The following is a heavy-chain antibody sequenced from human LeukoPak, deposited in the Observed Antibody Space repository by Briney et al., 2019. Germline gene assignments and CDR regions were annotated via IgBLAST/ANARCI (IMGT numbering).Heavy chain of an antibody. Sequence: GGSLRLSCAASGFTFSSDAMSLVRQAPGKGLEWVSAISGSGGSTYYADSVKGRFTISRDNSKNTPYLQMNSLRAEDTAVYYCAKAPDITGTTGGDYWGQGTLVTVSS. J-gene: IGHJ4*02. CDR2: ISGSGGST. CDR3: AKAPDITGTTGGDY. V-gene: IGHV3-23*01. D-gene: IGHD1-20*01. CDR1: GFTFSSDA.